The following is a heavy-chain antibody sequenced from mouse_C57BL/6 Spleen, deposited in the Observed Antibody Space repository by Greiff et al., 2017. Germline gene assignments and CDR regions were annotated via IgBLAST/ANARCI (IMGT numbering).Heavy chain of an antibody. J-gene: IGHJ3*01. CDR1: GYTFTSYW. CDR3: EMGVCSSSGAAY. CDR2: IDPSDSET. D-gene: IGHD6-1*01. Sequence: QVQLQQPGAELVRPGSSVKLSCKASGYTFTSYWMHWVKQRPIQGLEWIGNIDPSDSETHYNQKFKDKATLTVDKSSSTAYMQLSSLTSEDSAVYDREMGVCSSSGAAYWGQGTLVTVSA. V-gene: IGHV1-52*01.